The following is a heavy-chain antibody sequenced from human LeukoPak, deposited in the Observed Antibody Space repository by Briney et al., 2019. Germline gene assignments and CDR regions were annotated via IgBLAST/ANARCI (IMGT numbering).Heavy chain of an antibody. CDR3: ARTSRTSTVTNYYGMDV. V-gene: IGHV4-34*01. J-gene: IGHJ6*02. Sequence: SETLSLTCAVYGGSFSGYYWSWIRQPPGKGLEWIGEINHSGSTNYNPSLKSRVTVSVDTSKNQFSLKLSSVTAADAAVYYCARTSRTSTVTNYYGMDVWGQGTTVTVSS. CDR1: GGSFSGYY. CDR2: INHSGST. D-gene: IGHD4-17*01.